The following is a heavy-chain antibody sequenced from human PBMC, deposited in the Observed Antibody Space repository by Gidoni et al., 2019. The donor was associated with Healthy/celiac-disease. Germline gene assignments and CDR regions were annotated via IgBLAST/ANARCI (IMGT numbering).Heavy chain of an antibody. V-gene: IGHV1-3*01. CDR3: ARAGAYYYDSSGYYYANSYWYFDL. D-gene: IGHD3-22*01. CDR2: INAGNGNT. Sequence: QVQLVQSGAEVKKPGASVKVSCKASGYTFTSYAMHWVRQAPGQRLEWMGWINAGNGNTKYSQKFQGRVTITRDTSASTAYMELSSLRSEDTAVYYCARAGAYYYDSSGYYYANSYWYFDLWGRGTLVTVSS. CDR1: GYTFTSYA. J-gene: IGHJ2*01.